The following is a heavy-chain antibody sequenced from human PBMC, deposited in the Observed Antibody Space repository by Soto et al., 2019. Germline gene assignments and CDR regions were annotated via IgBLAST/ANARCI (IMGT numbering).Heavy chain of an antibody. V-gene: IGHV3-21*01. CDR3: ARDSSIAARIYYYYYMDV. J-gene: IGHJ6*03. CDR1: GFSLSFYR. D-gene: IGHD6-6*01. CDR2: ISSNNNYI. Sequence: GGSLGLCCAACGFSLSFYRMVWARQEPGKGMERVSSISSNNNYIYYADSVKCRFTISRDDAKNSLYLQMISLRAEDTAVYYCARDSSIAARIYYYYYMDVWGKGTTVTVSS.